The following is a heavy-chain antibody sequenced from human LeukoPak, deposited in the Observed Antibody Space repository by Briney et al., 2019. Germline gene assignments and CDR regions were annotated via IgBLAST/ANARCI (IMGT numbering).Heavy chain of an antibody. D-gene: IGHD3-22*01. V-gene: IGHV1-69*04. CDR2: IIPILGIA. CDR3: ARESDSSGYYSYYFDY. Sequence: GASVKVSCKASGGTFSSYAISWVRQAPGQGLEWMGRIIPILGIANYAQKFQGRVTITADKSTSTAYMELSSLRSEDTAVYYCARESDSSGYYSYYFDYWGQGTLVTVSS. CDR1: GGTFSSYA. J-gene: IGHJ4*02.